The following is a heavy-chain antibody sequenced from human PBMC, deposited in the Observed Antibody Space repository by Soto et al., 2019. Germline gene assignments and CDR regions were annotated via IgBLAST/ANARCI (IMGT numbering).Heavy chain of an antibody. Sequence: PSETLSLTCTVSGGSISSYYWSWIRQPPGKGLEWIGYIYYSGSTNYNPSLKSRVTISVDTSKNQFSLKLSSVTAADTAVYYCARIDEYQLLGIDYWGQGTLVTVSS. CDR3: ARIDEYQLLGIDY. V-gene: IGHV4-59*01. CDR2: IYYSGST. D-gene: IGHD2-2*01. CDR1: GGSISSYY. J-gene: IGHJ4*02.